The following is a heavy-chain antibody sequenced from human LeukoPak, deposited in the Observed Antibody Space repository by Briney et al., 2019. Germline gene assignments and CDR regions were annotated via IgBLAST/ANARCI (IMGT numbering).Heavy chain of an antibody. V-gene: IGHV3-9*03. J-gene: IGHJ4*02. CDR1: GFTFDDYA. CDR2: ISWNSGSI. CDR3: AKGRWLPSHFDY. Sequence: GRSLRLSCAASGFTFDDYAMHWVRQAPGKGLEWVSGISWNSGSIGYADSVKGRFTISRDNAKNSLYLQMNSLRAEDMALYYCAKGRWLPSHFDYWGQGTLVTVSS. D-gene: IGHD6-19*01.